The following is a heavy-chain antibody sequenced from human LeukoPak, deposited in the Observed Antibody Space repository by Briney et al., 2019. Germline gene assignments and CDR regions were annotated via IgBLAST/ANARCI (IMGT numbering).Heavy chain of an antibody. Sequence: PGGSLRLSCTASSCTTGDYATSWVSPAAGKRLDRVGFIISKAYGGTTEYAASVKCRFTISRDDSKTIAYLQMSSLKTEDTAVYYCTSFHYYYSSGSLDYWGQGTLVTVSS. J-gene: IGHJ4*02. CDR1: SCTTGDYA. V-gene: IGHV3-49*04. D-gene: IGHD3-22*01. CDR3: TSFHYYYSSGSLDY. CDR2: IISKAYGGTT.